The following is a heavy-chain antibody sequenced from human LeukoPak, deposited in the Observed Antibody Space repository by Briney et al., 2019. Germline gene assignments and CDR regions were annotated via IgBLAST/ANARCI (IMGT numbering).Heavy chain of an antibody. CDR2: IKQDGSEK. CDR1: GFTFSSYW. CDR3: AREPDYDILTGFFDY. J-gene: IGHJ4*02. V-gene: IGHV3-7*01. Sequence: GGSLRLSCAASGFTFSSYWMSWVCQAPGKGLEWVANIKQDGSEKYYVDSVKGRFTISRDNAKNSLYLQMNSLRAEDTAVYYCAREPDYDILTGFFDYWGQGTLVTVSS. D-gene: IGHD3-9*01.